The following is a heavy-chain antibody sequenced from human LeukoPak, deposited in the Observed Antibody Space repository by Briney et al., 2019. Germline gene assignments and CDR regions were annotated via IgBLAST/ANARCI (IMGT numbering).Heavy chain of an antibody. CDR2: ISGSGTST. CDR3: TKRPVVVITTPYFYN. D-gene: IGHD3-22*01. CDR1: GFTFSSYA. Sequence: PGGSLRLSCAASGFTFSSYAMSWVRQAPGKGLEWVSSISGSGTSTYYADSVKGRFTISRDHSKNTLFLQMNSLRAEDTGVYYRTKRPVVVITTPYFYNWGPGSLVTVSS. J-gene: IGHJ4*01. V-gene: IGHV3-23*01.